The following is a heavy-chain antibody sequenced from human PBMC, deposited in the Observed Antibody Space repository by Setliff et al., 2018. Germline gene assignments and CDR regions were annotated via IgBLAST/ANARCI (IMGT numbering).Heavy chain of an antibody. Sequence: SETLSLTCTVSNVSISDYYWTWIRQPPGKGLEWIGSIYHSGSTNYNPSLESRVTISVDTSKNQFSLKLSSVTAADTAVYYCARGRYCSSTSCYGGWFDPWGQGTLVTVSS. D-gene: IGHD2-2*01. V-gene: IGHV4-34*01. CDR2: IYHSGST. CDR1: NVSISDYY. CDR3: ARGRYCSSTSCYGGWFDP. J-gene: IGHJ5*02.